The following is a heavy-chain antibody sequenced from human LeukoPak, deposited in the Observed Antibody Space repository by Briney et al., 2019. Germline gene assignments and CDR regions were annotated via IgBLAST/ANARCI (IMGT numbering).Heavy chain of an antibody. CDR3: ARSGHMHTNMVGDD. Sequence: GASVKISCKASGYTFTGYCMHWVRQAPGQGLEWMGWINPKSGGTNYAQKFQGRVTMTRDTSISTTYMELSRLTSDDAAVYYCARSGHMHTNMVGDDWGQGTLVTVSS. CDR1: GYTFTGYC. D-gene: IGHD5-18*01. V-gene: IGHV1-2*02. J-gene: IGHJ4*02. CDR2: INPKSGGT.